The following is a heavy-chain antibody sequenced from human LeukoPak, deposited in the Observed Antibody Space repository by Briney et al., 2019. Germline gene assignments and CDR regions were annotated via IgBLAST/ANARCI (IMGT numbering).Heavy chain of an antibody. D-gene: IGHD3-3*01. J-gene: IGHJ4*02. CDR3: ARGISDFWSGYYTDYYFDY. Sequence: ASVKVSCKASGYTFTSYGISWVRQAPGQGLEWMGWISAYNGNTNYAQKLQGRVTTTTDTSTSTAYMELRSLRSDDTAVYYCARGISDFWSGYYTDYYFDYWGQGTLVTVSS. V-gene: IGHV1-18*01. CDR2: ISAYNGNT. CDR1: GYTFTSYG.